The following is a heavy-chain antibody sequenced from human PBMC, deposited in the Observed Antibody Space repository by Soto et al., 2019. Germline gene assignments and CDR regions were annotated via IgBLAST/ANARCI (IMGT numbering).Heavy chain of an antibody. Sequence: QVQLQESGPGLVKPSETLSLTCTVSGGSISSYYWSWIRQPPGKGLEWIGYIYYSGSTNYNPSLKSRVTISVDTSKNQFSLKLSSVTAADTAVYYCARVGVRFGDLYYFDYWGQGTLVTVSS. D-gene: IGHD3-10*01. J-gene: IGHJ4*02. CDR1: GGSISSYY. CDR2: IYYSGST. V-gene: IGHV4-59*01. CDR3: ARVGVRFGDLYYFDY.